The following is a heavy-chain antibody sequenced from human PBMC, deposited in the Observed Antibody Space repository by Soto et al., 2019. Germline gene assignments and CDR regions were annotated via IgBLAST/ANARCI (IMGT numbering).Heavy chain of an antibody. CDR3: AREILTMTTVDY. CDR2: IKHDGSEI. J-gene: IGHJ4*02. V-gene: IGHV3-7*01. Sequence: EVQLVESGGGWVQPGGTLRLSCAASGFTFSSHWISWVRQAPGKGLEWLANIKHDGSEIWYVDSVKGRLTISRDNMKNSLYLQRNSLRGEDTAVYYCAREILTMTTVDYWGQGTLVTVSS. D-gene: IGHD1-1*01. CDR1: GFTFSSHW.